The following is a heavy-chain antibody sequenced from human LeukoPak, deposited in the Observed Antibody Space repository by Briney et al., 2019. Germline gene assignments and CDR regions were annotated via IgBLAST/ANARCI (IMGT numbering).Heavy chain of an antibody. CDR1: GFSFSTYA. CDR3: ATPKRYFDWFTPPLDY. Sequence: PGGSLRLSRAASGFSFSTYAMSWVRQAPGKGLEWVSAIGGSGASTYYADSVKGRFTISRDNSRNTLYLQMNSLRAEDTAIYYCATPKRYFDWFTPPLDYWGQGTLVTVSS. CDR2: IGGSGAST. J-gene: IGHJ4*02. V-gene: IGHV3-23*01. D-gene: IGHD3-9*01.